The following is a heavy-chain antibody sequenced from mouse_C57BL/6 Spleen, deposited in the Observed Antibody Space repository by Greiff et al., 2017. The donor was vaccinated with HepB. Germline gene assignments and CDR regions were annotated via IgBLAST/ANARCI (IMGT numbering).Heavy chain of an antibody. Sequence: EVQRVESGGSLVKPGGSLKLSCAASGFTFSDYGMHWVRQAPEKGLEWVAYISSGSSTIYYADTVKGRFTISRDNAKNTLFLQMTSLRSEDTAMYYCARGETTVVATDFDYWGQGTTLTVSS. V-gene: IGHV5-17*01. CDR3: ARGETTVVATDFDY. CDR1: GFTFSDYG. D-gene: IGHD1-1*01. J-gene: IGHJ2*01. CDR2: ISSGSSTI.